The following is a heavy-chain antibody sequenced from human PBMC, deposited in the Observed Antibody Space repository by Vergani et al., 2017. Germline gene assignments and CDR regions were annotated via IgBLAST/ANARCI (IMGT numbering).Heavy chain of an antibody. CDR3: AKESGCSGGSCYSLYANYYYYGMDV. J-gene: IGHJ6*02. CDR2: IRYDGSNK. CDR1: GFTFSSYC. Sequence: QVQLVESGGGVVQPGGSLRLSCAASGFTFSSYCMHWVRQAPGKGLEWVAFIRYDGSNKYYADSVKGRFTISRDNSKNSLYLQMNSLRAEDTAVYYCAKESGCSGGSCYSLYANYYYYGMDVWGQGTTVTVSS. D-gene: IGHD2-15*01. V-gene: IGHV3-30*02.